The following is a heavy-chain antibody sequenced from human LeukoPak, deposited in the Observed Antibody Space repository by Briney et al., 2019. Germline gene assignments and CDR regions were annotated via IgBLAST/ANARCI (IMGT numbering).Heavy chain of an antibody. D-gene: IGHD3-9*01. CDR2: INPSGGST. Sequence: ASVKDSCKTSGYTFTSYFLHWVRQARGQGLDWMGIINPSGGSTTYAQKFQGRVTMTRDTSTNTVYMELRNLRSEDTAAYFCARDADWQYAFDVWGQGTMVSVSS. V-gene: IGHV1-46*01. CDR3: ARDADWQYAFDV. J-gene: IGHJ3*01. CDR1: GYTFTSYF.